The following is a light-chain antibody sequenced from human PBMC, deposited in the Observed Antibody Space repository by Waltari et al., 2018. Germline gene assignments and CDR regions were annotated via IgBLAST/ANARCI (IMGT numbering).Light chain of an antibody. Sequence: QSALTQPASVSGSPGQPITISCPGTSSDIGGHTYVSWYQQHPGKAPKLMIYDVVKRPSGVSNRFSGSKSGNTASLTISGLQAEDDAIYYCSSYASSKFGGGTKLTVL. CDR2: DVV. CDR1: SSDIGGHTY. CDR3: SSYASSK. J-gene: IGLJ2*01. V-gene: IGLV2-14*01.